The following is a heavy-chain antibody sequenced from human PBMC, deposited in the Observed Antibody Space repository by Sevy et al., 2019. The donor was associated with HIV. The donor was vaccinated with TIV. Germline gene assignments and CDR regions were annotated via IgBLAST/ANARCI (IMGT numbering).Heavy chain of an antibody. V-gene: IGHV4-39*01. CDR1: GASISNSNYY. CDR2: VYYSGST. Sequence: SETLSLTCTVAGASISNSNYYWGWIRQPPGKGLEWIANVYYSGSTYYNPSLESRVTISVDTSKNQISLKLRSVTASDTAVYYCARHTFGWYYFDSWGRGTLVTVSS. CDR3: ARHTFGWYYFDS. D-gene: IGHD3-16*01. J-gene: IGHJ4*02.